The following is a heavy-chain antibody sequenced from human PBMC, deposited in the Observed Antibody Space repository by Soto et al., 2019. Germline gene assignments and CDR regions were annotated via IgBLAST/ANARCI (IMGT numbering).Heavy chain of an antibody. D-gene: IGHD2-15*01. CDR2: INAGNGNT. CDR1: GYTFTSYA. Sequence: QVQLVQSGAEEKKPGASVKVSCKASGYTFTSYAMHWVRQAPGQRLEWMGWINAGNGNTKYSQKFQGRVTITRDTSASTDYMELSSLRSEDTAVYYCARGEGYCSGGSCYVFDYWGQGTLVTVSS. J-gene: IGHJ4*02. V-gene: IGHV1-3*05. CDR3: ARGEGYCSGGSCYVFDY.